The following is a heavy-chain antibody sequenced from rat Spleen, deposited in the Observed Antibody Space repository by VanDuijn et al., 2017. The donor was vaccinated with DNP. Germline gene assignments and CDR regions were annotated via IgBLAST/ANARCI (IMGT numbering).Heavy chain of an antibody. CDR1: GFSLTGYN. J-gene: IGHJ1*01. D-gene: IGHD1-9*01. V-gene: IGHV2-19*01. CDR2: MQSDGNT. Sequence: QVQLKESGPGLVQPSQTLSLTCTVAGFSLTGYNVHWVRQPPGKGLEWMGRMQSDGNTDYISVFKFRLRISRDTAKSQVFFKMNRLQTEDSASCFCSRDRDSIGIRTWYFDFWGPGAMVTVSS. CDR3: SRDRDSIGIRTWYFDF.